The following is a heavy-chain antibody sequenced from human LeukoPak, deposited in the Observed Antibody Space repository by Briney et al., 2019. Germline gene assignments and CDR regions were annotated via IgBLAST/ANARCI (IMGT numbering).Heavy chain of an antibody. J-gene: IGHJ4*02. CDR3: ARASFYYDSTTYYYVSYYDY. CDR2: IRQDGSEI. D-gene: IGHD3-22*01. Sequence: GGSLRLSCEASGFTFSSHWMSWVRQAPGKGREWVANIRQDGSEIYYADSVKGRFTISRDNAKNSVHLQMNSLRAEDTAVYYCARASFYYDSTTYYYVSYYDYWGQGTLVTVSS. V-gene: IGHV3-7*04. CDR1: GFTFSSHW.